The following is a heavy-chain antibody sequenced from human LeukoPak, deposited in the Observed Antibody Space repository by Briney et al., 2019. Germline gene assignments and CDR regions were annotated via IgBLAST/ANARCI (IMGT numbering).Heavy chain of an antibody. D-gene: IGHD2-2*01. Sequence: SETLSLTCTVSGGSISSYYWSWLRQPPGKGLEGIGYIYYSGSTNYNPSLKSRVTISVDTSKNQFSLKLSSVTAADTAVYYCARSPIVVVPAAPLGAFDIWGQGTMVTVSS. V-gene: IGHV4-59*01. CDR3: ARSPIVVVPAAPLGAFDI. CDR2: IYYSGST. J-gene: IGHJ3*02. CDR1: GGSISSYY.